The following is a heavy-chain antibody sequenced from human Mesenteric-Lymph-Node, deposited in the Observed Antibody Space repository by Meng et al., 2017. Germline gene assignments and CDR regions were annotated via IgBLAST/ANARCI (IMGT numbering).Heavy chain of an antibody. D-gene: IGHD6-13*01. Sequence: VKLTRWGVGSLKHSGILSLPCPVYGGSFSGYYWSWIRQPPGKGLEWIGEINHSGSTNYNPSLKSRVTISVDTSKNQFSLKLSSVTAADTAVYYCASLHSYSSSWVDFNYWGQGTLVTVSS. J-gene: IGHJ4*02. CDR3: ASLHSYSSSWVDFNY. CDR2: INHSGST. CDR1: GGSFSGYY. V-gene: IGHV4-34*01.